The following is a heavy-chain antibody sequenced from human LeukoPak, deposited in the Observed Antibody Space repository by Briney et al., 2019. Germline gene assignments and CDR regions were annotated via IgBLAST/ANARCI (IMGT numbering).Heavy chain of an antibody. CDR3: ARDLARDSSGYYYGFGAFDI. Sequence: GGSLRLSCAASGFTFSSYWMTWVRQAPGKGLEWVANIKQDGSEKYYVDSVKGRLTISRDNAKNSLYLQMNSLRAEDTAVYYCARDLARDSSGYYYGFGAFDIWGQGTMVTVSS. CDR2: IKQDGSEK. J-gene: IGHJ3*02. V-gene: IGHV3-7*04. D-gene: IGHD3-22*01. CDR1: GFTFSSYW.